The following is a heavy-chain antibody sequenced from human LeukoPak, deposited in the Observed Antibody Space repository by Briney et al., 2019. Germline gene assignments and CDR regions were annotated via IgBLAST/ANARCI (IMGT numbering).Heavy chain of an antibody. V-gene: IGHV4-34*01. CDR1: GGSFSGYY. CDR3: ASSGSYFTAVRPATIRY. J-gene: IGHJ4*02. D-gene: IGHD1-26*01. Sequence: SETLSLTCAVYGGSFSGYYWSWIRQPPGKGLEWIGEINHSGSTNYNPSLKSRVTISVDTSKNQFSLKLSSVTAADTAVYYCASSGSYFTAVRPATIRYWGQGTLVTVSS. CDR2: INHSGST.